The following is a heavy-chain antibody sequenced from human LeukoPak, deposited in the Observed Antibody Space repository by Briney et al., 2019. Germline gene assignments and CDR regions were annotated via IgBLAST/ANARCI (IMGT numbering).Heavy chain of an antibody. CDR1: GYTFTSYD. D-gene: IGHD3-3*01. CDR2: MNPNSGNT. Sequence: ASVKVSCKASGYTFTSYDINWVRQAPGQGLERMGWMNPNSGNTGYAQKFQGRVTMTRNTSISTAYMELSSLRSEDTAVYYCARGASYDFWSGYYHYYYYMDVWGKGTTVTVSS. J-gene: IGHJ6*03. CDR3: ARGASYDFWSGYYHYYYYMDV. V-gene: IGHV1-8*01.